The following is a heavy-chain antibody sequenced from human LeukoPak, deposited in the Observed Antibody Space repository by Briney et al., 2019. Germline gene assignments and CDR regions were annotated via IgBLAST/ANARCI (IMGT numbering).Heavy chain of an antibody. Sequence: GESLKISCKGSGYSFTSYWIGWVRQMPGKGLEWMGIIYPGDSDTRYSPSFQGQVTISADKSISTAYLQWSSLKASDTAMYYCARETGIADRLRWFDPWGQGTLVTVSS. D-gene: IGHD6-13*01. CDR2: IYPGDSDT. CDR1: GYSFTSYW. CDR3: ARETGIADRLRWFDP. V-gene: IGHV5-51*01. J-gene: IGHJ5*02.